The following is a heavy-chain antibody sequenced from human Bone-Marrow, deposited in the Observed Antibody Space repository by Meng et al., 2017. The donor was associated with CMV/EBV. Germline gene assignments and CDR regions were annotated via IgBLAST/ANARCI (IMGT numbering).Heavy chain of an antibody. CDR1: GYTFTSYD. CDR3: ARDIRRKNGYCSSTSCRTDAFDI. V-gene: IGHV1-8*01. J-gene: IGHJ3*02. D-gene: IGHD2-2*03. Sequence: ASVKVSCKASGYTFTSYDINWVRQATGQGLEWMGWMNPNSGNTGYAQKFQGRVTMTRNTSISTAYMELSSLRSEDTAVYYCARDIRRKNGYCSSTSCRTDAFDIWGQGTMVTVSS. CDR2: MNPNSGNT.